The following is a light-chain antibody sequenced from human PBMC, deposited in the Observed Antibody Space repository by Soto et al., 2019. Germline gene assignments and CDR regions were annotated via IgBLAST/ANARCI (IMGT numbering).Light chain of an antibody. CDR2: AAS. J-gene: IGKJ4*01. CDR3: QHYNNWPPLT. CDR1: HSLGSN. V-gene: IGKV3-15*01. Sequence: EIVMTQSPATLSVSPGERATLSCRANHSLGSNLAWYQLKPGQAPRLLIYAASTTVTGVPVRFSGSRSGTDFTLTISSRQSEDVAVYYCQHYNNWPPLTFGGGTKVEIK.